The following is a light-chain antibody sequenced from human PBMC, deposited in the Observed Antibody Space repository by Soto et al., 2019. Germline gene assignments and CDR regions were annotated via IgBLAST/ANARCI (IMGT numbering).Light chain of an antibody. CDR2: DAS. Sequence: DIQMTQSPSTLSASVRDRVTITCRASQSISWWLAWYQQKPGKAPKVLIYDASRLKSGVPSRFSGSGSGTEFTLTISSLQPDDFATYYCQQYNSYSSWTFGQGTKVE. J-gene: IGKJ1*01. CDR3: QQYNSYSSWT. CDR1: QSISWW. V-gene: IGKV1-5*01.